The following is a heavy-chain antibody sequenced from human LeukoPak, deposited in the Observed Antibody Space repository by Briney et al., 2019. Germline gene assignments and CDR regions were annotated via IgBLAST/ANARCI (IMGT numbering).Heavy chain of an antibody. D-gene: IGHD3-3*01. Sequence: ASVKVSCKASGYTFTSYDINWVRQATGQGLEWMGWMNPNSGNTGYAQKFQGRVTMTRNTSMSTAYMELSSLRSEDTAVYYCARMRAGYDFWSGYYTRGGFDYWGQGTLVTVSS. CDR2: MNPNSGNT. CDR3: ARMRAGYDFWSGYYTRGGFDY. V-gene: IGHV1-8*01. CDR1: GYTFTSYD. J-gene: IGHJ4*02.